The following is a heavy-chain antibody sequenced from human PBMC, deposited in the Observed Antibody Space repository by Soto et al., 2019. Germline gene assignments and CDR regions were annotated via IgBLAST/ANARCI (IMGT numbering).Heavy chain of an antibody. CDR3: ARGPSGDKVDS. CDR2: IYDGGRT. V-gene: IGHV4-30-4*01. J-gene: IGHJ4*02. D-gene: IGHD7-27*01. CDR1: GGSISTVDYW. Sequence: QVQLQESGPGLVKPSQTLSLTCTVSGGSISTVDYWWSWIHQSPDMGLEWIGHIYDGGRTYNNPSLESRVTMSVDTSMSQLSLTLSSVSAADTAVYYCARGPSGDKVDSWGQGTLVTVSS.